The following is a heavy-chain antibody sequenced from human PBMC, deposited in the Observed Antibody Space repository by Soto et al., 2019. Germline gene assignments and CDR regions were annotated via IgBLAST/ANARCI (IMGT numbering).Heavy chain of an antibody. J-gene: IGHJ6*02. CDR2: INPSGGST. CDR1: GYTFTSYY. CDR3: ARDMRATINYYYYYGMDV. Sequence: ASVKVSCKASGYTFTSYYMHWVRQAPGQGLEWMGIINPSGGSTSYAQKFQGRVTMTRDTSTSTVYMELSSLRSEDTAVYYCARDMRATINYYYYYGMDVWGQGTTVTVSS. D-gene: IGHD1-26*01. V-gene: IGHV1-46*01.